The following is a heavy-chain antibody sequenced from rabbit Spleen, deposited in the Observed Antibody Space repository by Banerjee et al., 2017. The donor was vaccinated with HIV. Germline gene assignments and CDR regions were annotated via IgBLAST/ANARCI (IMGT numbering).Heavy chain of an antibody. CDR1: SFSFSDRDV. CDR2: IYAGSGYI. V-gene: IGHV1S45*01. CDR3: ARDDSGATVPYKL. J-gene: IGHJ3*01. D-gene: IGHD1-1*01. Sequence: QEQLVESGGGLVKPGASLTLTCKASSFSFSDRDVMCWVRQAPGKGLEWIGCIYAGSGYIASATWAKGRFTISKTSSTTVTLQMTSLTAADTATYFCARDDSGATVPYKLWGQGTLVTVS.